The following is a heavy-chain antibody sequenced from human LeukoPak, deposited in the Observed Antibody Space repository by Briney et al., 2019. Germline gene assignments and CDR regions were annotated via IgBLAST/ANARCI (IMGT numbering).Heavy chain of an antibody. J-gene: IGHJ4*02. V-gene: IGHV4-59*01. D-gene: IGHD3-22*01. Sequence: SETLSLTCTVSGGSISSYYWSWIRQPPAKGLEWIGYIYYSGSTNYNPSLKSRVTISVDTSKNQFSLKLSSVTAADTAVYYCARVDDSSGYHHLDYWGQGTLVTVSS. CDR2: IYYSGST. CDR3: ARVDDSSGYHHLDY. CDR1: GGSISSYY.